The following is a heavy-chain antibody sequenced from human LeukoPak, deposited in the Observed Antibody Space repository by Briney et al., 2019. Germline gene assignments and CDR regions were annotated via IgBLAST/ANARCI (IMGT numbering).Heavy chain of an antibody. CDR1: GFTFSSYE. CDR3: AKDRGATKEWDLLSDAFDI. D-gene: IGHD1-26*01. J-gene: IGHJ3*02. CDR2: ISSSGSTI. Sequence: GGSLRLSCAASGFTFSSYEMNWVRQAPGKGLEWVSYISSSGSTIYYTDSVKGRFTISRDNAKNSLYLQMNSLRAEDTAVYYCAKDRGATKEWDLLSDAFDIWGQGTMVTVSS. V-gene: IGHV3-48*03.